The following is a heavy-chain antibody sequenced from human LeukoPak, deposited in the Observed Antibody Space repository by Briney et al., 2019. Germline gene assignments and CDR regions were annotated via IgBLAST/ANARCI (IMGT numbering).Heavy chain of an antibody. J-gene: IGHJ5*02. V-gene: IGHV4-4*02. CDR2: ISHSGGST. CDR1: GVSISSPYW. D-gene: IGHD4-23*01. CDR3: ARGHKVTPLLPKAWFDP. Sequence: PSETLSLTCGVSGVSISSPYWWIWVRQPPEKGLEWIGEISHSGGSTNYNPSLRSRVTISMDKSKNQFSLRLNSVTAADTAAYYCARGHKVTPLLPKAWFDPWGQGTLVTVSS.